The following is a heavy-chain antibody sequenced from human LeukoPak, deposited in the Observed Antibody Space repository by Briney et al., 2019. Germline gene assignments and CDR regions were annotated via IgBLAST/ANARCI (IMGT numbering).Heavy chain of an antibody. CDR1: GASIASGSYH. Sequence: SQTLSLTCAISGASIASGSYHWDWIRQPAGSRPEYIGRISAGGRTNYNPSLKSRLTISMDTSKNHVSLRLISVTAADTAVYYCTRGGHDYGGSFDTWGQGILVTVSS. D-gene: IGHD4-23*01. CDR3: TRGGHDYGGSFDT. J-gene: IGHJ5*02. V-gene: IGHV4-61*02. CDR2: ISAGGRT.